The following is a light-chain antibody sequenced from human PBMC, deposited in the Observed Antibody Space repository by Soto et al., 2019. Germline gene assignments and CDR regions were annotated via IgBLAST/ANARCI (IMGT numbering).Light chain of an antibody. CDR2: YEI. V-gene: IGLV3-21*04. Sequence: SYELTQPPSVSVAPGKTASITCGGNNIGSKSVHWYQQKSGQAPVLVIYYEIDRPSGIPERFSGSNSGSTATLTISRVEAGDEADDYCHVWDSDRDHPVFGGGTKLTVL. CDR1: NIGSKS. CDR3: HVWDSDRDHPV. J-gene: IGLJ2*01.